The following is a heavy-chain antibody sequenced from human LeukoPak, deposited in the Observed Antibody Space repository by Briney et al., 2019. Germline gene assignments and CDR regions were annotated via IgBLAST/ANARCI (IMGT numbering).Heavy chain of an antibody. J-gene: IGHJ3*02. D-gene: IGHD2-8*01. CDR1: GYGFTSYW. V-gene: IGHV5-51*01. CDR2: IYPGDSDT. Sequence: GESLKISCEGSGYGFTSYWIGWVRQMPGKGLEWMGIIYPGDSDTRYSPSFQGQVTISADKSISTAYLQWSSLKASDTAMYYCARRYCTNGVCYTDDAFDIWGQGTMVTVSS. CDR3: ARRYCTNGVCYTDDAFDI.